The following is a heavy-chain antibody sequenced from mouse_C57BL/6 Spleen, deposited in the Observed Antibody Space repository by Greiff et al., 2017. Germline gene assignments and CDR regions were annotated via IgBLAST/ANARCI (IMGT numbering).Heavy chain of an antibody. J-gene: IGHJ2*01. Sequence: QVQLQQPGTELVKPGASVKLSCKASGYTFTSYWMHWVKQRPGQGLEWIGNINPSNGGTNYNEKFKSKATLTVDKSSSTAYMLRSSLTSEDSAVYYCSRITTVVAYYFDDWGQGTTLTVSS. CDR2: INPSNGGT. V-gene: IGHV1-53*01. CDR1: GYTFTSYW. CDR3: SRITTVVAYYFDD. D-gene: IGHD1-1*01.